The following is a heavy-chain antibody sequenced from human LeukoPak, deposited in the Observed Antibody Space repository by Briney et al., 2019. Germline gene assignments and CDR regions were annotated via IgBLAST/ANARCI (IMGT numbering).Heavy chain of an antibody. Sequence: GSLRLSCAASGFTFIEHYMSWIRQAPGKGLEWIGTIYYSGSTYYNPSLKSRVIMSVDTSKNQFSLKLSSVTATDTAVYYCARRGYITGYDLTWGQGTLVTVSS. D-gene: IGHD5-12*01. J-gene: IGHJ5*02. CDR2: IYYSGST. CDR1: GFTFIEHY. CDR3: ARRGYITGYDLT. V-gene: IGHV4-38-2*01.